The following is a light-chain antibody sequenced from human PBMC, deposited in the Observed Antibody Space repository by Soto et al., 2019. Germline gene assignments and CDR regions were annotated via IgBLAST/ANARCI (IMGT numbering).Light chain of an antibody. V-gene: IGLV2-18*02. J-gene: IGLJ7*01. CDR3: SSFTRSSTVI. CDR1: SSDVGSYNR. Sequence: QSVLTQPPSVSGSPGQSVTISCTGTSSDVGSYNRVSWYQQRPGTAPKLMIYEVSNRPSGVPDRFSGSKSGNTASLTVSGXXXXXEADYYCSSFTRSSTVIFGGGTQLTVL. CDR2: EVS.